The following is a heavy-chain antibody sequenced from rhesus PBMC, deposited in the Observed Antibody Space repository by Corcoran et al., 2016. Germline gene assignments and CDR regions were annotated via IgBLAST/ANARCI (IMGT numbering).Heavy chain of an antibody. CDR3: ANYDYGSSYDFDY. CDR2: ISNGCGST. Sequence: EVQLVESGGGLVQPGGSLRLSCAASGFTFSSYGMTWVRQAPGKGLEWVSYISNGCGSTYYSDSVKGRFTISRDNSKNTLSLQMNSLRAEETAVYYCANYDYGSSYDFDYWGQGVLVTVSS. CDR1: GFTFSSYG. J-gene: IGHJ4*01. D-gene: IGHD4-29*01. V-gene: IGHV3S5*01.